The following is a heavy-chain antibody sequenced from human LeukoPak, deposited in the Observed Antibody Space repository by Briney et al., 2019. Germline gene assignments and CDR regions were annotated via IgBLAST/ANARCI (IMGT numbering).Heavy chain of an antibody. CDR3: ARGRVDSSGWYFDY. D-gene: IGHD6-19*01. CDR1: GYTFTGYY. V-gene: IGHV1-2*02. Sequence: ASVKVSCKASGYTFTGYYMHWVRQAPGQGLEWMGWINPNSGGTNYAQKFQGRVTMTRDTSISTAYMELSRLRSGDTAVYYCARGRVDSSGWYFDYWGQGTLVTVSS. J-gene: IGHJ4*02. CDR2: INPNSGGT.